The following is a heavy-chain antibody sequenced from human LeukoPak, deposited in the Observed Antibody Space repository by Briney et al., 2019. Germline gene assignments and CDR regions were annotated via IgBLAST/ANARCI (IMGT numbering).Heavy chain of an antibody. V-gene: IGHV3-33*01. D-gene: IGHD2-15*01. CDR3: ARYCSGGCYSGVDY. Sequence: GGSLRLSCAASGFTFSTFGMHWVRQAPGRGLEWVALILYDEKYYADSVKGRFTISRDNSKNILYLQMDSLRVEDTAVYYCARYCSGGCYSGVDYWGQGTLVTVPS. CDR2: ILYDEK. CDR1: GFTFSTFG. J-gene: IGHJ4*02.